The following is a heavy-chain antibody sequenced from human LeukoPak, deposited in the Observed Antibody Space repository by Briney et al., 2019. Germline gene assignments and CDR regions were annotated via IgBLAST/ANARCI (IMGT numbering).Heavy chain of an antibody. CDR3: ARALKTGYSSGWYVTSDYYYYMDV. CDR1: GGTFSSYA. CDR2: IIPIFGTA. Sequence: SVKVSCKASGGTFSSYAISWVRQAPGQGLEWMGGIIPIFGTANYAQKFQGRVTITADESTSTAYMELSSLRSEDTAVYYCARALKTGYSSGWYVTSDYYYYMDVWGKGTTVTVSS. J-gene: IGHJ6*03. D-gene: IGHD6-19*01. V-gene: IGHV1-69*01.